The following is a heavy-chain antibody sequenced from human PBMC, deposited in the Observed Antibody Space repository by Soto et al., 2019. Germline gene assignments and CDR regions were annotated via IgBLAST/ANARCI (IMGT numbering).Heavy chain of an antibody. J-gene: IGHJ5*02. CDR1: GFSFEDYA. V-gene: IGHV3-9*01. D-gene: IGHD4-17*01. CDR2: ITWNSVRK. CDR3: TRSSGDYASFDA. Sequence: EVQLVESGGGLLQPGRFLRLSCAASGFSFEDYAMHWVRQAPGKGLEWVSSITWNSVRKAYADSVKGRFTTSRDNAKNSLYLQMDSLRAEDTAFYYCTRSSGDYASFDAWGQGSLVTVSS.